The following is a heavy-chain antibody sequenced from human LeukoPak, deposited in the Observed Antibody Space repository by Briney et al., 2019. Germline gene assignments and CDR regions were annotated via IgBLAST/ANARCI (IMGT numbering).Heavy chain of an antibody. CDR1: GFTFSSYW. V-gene: IGHV3-74*01. Sequence: GGSLRLSCAASGFTFSSYWMHWVRQAPGKGLVWVSRINTDGGSTTYADSVKGRFTISRDNSKNTLYLQMNSLRAEDTAVYYCGRAMEVYQLLPDYWGQGTLVTVSS. CDR2: INTDGGST. CDR3: GRAMEVYQLLPDY. J-gene: IGHJ4*02. D-gene: IGHD2-2*01.